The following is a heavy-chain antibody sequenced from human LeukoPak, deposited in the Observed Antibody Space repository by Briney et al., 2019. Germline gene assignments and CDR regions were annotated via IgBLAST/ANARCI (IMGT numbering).Heavy chain of an antibody. CDR3: GRSGGYSSSWSL. V-gene: IGHV4-59*01. J-gene: IGHJ4*02. D-gene: IGHD6-13*01. CDR1: GASISTYY. Sequence: SETLSLTCTVSGASISTYYWNWIRQPPGKGLEWIGYISNNGITTYNPSLKSRVTISVDSSQSQSSLKLNSVTAADTAVYYCGRSGGYSSSWSLWGQGTLVTVSS. CDR2: ISNNGIT.